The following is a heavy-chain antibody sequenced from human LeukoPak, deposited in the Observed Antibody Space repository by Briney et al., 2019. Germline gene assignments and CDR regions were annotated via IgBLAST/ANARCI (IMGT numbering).Heavy chain of an antibody. Sequence: GGSLRLSCAASGFTFSSYAMSWVRQAPGKGLEWVSAISGSGGSTYYADSVKGRFTISRDNSKNTLYLQVNSLRAEDTAVYYCAKGYYDSSGYYYWFDYWGQGTLVTVSS. D-gene: IGHD3-22*01. J-gene: IGHJ4*02. CDR3: AKGYYDSSGYYYWFDY. CDR1: GFTFSSYA. V-gene: IGHV3-23*01. CDR2: ISGSGGST.